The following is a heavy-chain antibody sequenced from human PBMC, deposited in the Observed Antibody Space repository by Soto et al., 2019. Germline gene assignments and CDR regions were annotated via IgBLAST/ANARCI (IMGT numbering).Heavy chain of an antibody. CDR1: GFTFSSYS. J-gene: IGHJ5*02. CDR3: ARGSTWGTAWFDP. V-gene: IGHV3-48*02. D-gene: IGHD3-16*01. Sequence: EVQLVEAGGGLVQPGGSLRLSCAASGFTFSSYSMNWVRQAPGKGLEWVSYISSSSTIYYADSVKGRFTIFRDNAKNSLFLQMNSLRDWDTAVYYCARGSTWGTAWFDPWGQGTLVTVSS. CDR2: ISSSSTI.